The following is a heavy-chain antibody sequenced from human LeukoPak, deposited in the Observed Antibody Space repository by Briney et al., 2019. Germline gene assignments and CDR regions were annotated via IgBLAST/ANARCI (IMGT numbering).Heavy chain of an antibody. CDR3: ANLVKLAS. J-gene: IGHJ5*02. Sequence: PGGSLGLSCAASGFTFISYGMSWVRQAPGKGLEWVSSISGGGGGTFYADSVKGRFTISRDNSNNTLYLQMNSLRAEDTALYYCANLVKLASWGQGTLVTVSS. CDR1: GFTFISYG. CDR2: ISGGGGGT. D-gene: IGHD1-26*01. V-gene: IGHV3-23*01.